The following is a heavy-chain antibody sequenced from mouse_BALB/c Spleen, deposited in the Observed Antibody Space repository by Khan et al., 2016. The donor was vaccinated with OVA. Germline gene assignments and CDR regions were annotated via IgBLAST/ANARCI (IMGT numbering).Heavy chain of an antibody. CDR3: ARGNWQSYYFDY. J-gene: IGHJ2*01. CDR1: GYIFTNYV. Sequence: EVELVESGPELVKPGASVKMSCKASGYIFTNYVLHWMKQKPGQGLEWIGYINPYNGGTKYNEKFKGKATLASDSASITAYMELRSLTSEDSAVYYCARGNWQSYYFDYWGQGTTLTLSS. CDR2: INPYNGGT. D-gene: IGHD4-1*01. V-gene: IGHV1S136*01.